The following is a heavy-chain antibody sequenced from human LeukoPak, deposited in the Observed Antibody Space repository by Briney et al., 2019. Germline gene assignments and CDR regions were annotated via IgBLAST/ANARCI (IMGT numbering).Heavy chain of an antibody. J-gene: IGHJ4*02. CDR3: ARLHPWMATSDY. CDR1: GVSFSGYY. Sequence: SETLSLTCAVYGVSFSGYYWSWIRQPPGKGLEWIGSIYYSGSTYYNPSLKSRVTISVDTSKNQFSLKLSSVTAADTAVYYCARLHPWMATSDYWGQGTLVTVSS. CDR2: IYYSGST. D-gene: IGHD5-24*01. V-gene: IGHV4-34*01.